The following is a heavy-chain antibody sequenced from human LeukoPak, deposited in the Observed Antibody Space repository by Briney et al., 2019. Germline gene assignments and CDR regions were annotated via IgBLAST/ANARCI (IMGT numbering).Heavy chain of an antibody. CDR1: GFSFRTYG. Sequence: PGGSLRLSCAASGFSFRTYGMHWVRQAPGKGLDWVAFIQYDGSNKYYSDSVKGRFTISRDNSKNTLYLQMNSLRAEDTAVYYCAKGAHYSGSGSYSDYWGQGTLVTVSS. CDR3: AKGAHYSGSGSYSDY. V-gene: IGHV3-30*02. CDR2: IQYDGSNK. J-gene: IGHJ4*02. D-gene: IGHD3-10*01.